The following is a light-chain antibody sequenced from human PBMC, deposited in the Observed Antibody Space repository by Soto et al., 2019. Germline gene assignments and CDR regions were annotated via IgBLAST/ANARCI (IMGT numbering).Light chain of an antibody. CDR1: ESVSRH. V-gene: IGKV3-15*01. CDR3: QQYNSWPPIT. Sequence: EVVMTQSPATLSVSPGERATLSCRVSESVSRHLAWYQQKPGQAPRLLIYDASTRATGIPDRFSGGGSGTEFTLTISSLQSEDFVVYYCQQYNSWPPITFGQGTRLEI. J-gene: IGKJ5*01. CDR2: DAS.